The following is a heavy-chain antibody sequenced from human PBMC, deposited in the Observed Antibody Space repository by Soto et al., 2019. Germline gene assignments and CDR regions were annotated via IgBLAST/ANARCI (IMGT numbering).Heavy chain of an antibody. Sequence: SETLSLTCTVSGGSISSSSYYWGWIRQPPGKGLEWIGSIYYSGSTYYNPSLKSRVTISVDTSKNQFSLKLSSVTAADTAVYYCAQLAAARTRFPPYYYYYMDVWGKGTTVTVSS. CDR2: IYYSGST. CDR1: GGSISSSSYY. CDR3: AQLAAARTRFPPYYYYYMDV. J-gene: IGHJ6*03. D-gene: IGHD6-13*01. V-gene: IGHV4-39*01.